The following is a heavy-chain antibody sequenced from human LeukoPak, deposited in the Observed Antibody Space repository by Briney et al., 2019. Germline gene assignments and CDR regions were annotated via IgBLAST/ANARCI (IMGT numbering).Heavy chain of an antibody. CDR3: AKDQSSGSRIDGSGVNYSDY. V-gene: IGHV3-23*01. CDR2: ISPSGTNT. J-gene: IGHJ4*02. CDR1: GATFSSYT. Sequence: GGSLRLSCAASGATFSSYTMSWVRQAPGKGLEWVCGISPSGTNTYHANSVKGRFTISRDNPKNTLYLQMNSLRADDTAIYYCAKDQSSGSRIDGSGVNYSDYWGQGTLVTVSS. D-gene: IGHD3-10*01.